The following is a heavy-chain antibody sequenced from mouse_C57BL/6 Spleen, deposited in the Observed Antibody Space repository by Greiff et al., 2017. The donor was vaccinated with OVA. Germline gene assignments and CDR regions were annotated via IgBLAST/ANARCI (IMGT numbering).Heavy chain of an antibody. V-gene: IGHV5-17*01. D-gene: IGHD1-1*01. J-gene: IGHJ3*01. Sequence: EVKVEESGGGLVKPGGSLKLSCAASGFTFSDYGMHWVRQAPEKGLEWVAYISSGSSTIYYADTVKGRFTISRDNAKNTLFLQMTSLRSEDTAMYYCARVYGSSYSWFAYWGQGTLVTVSA. CDR1: GFTFSDYG. CDR3: ARVYGSSYSWFAY. CDR2: ISSGSSTI.